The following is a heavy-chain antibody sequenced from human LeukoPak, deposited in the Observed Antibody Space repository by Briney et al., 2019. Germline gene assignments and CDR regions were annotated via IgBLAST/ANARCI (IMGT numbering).Heavy chain of an antibody. Sequence: PGRSLRLSCTTSGFNFGVHAMSWVRQAPGKGLEWVGLIRTKAYGVTLAYAASVKGRFIISRDDSQSIAYLQMNSLTIEDTPVYYWTRESRPEGYFDYWGQGTLVTVSS. J-gene: IGHJ4*02. CDR3: TRESRPEGYFDY. V-gene: IGHV3-49*04. CDR1: GFNFGVHA. CDR2: IRTKAYGVTL.